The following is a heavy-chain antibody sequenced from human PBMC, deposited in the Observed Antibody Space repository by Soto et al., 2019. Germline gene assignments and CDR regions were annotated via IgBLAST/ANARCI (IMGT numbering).Heavy chain of an antibody. CDR3: ATLTWPHYDILTGYYNGYGMDV. J-gene: IGHJ6*02. Sequence: SETLSLTCTVSGGSISSYYWSWIRQPPGKGLEWIGYIYYSGSTNYNPSLKSRDTISVDTSKNQYSLKMRYVTTADTAVYYCATLTWPHYDILTGYYNGYGMDVWGQGTTVTVSS. CDR1: GGSISSYY. V-gene: IGHV4-59*01. CDR2: IYYSGST. D-gene: IGHD3-9*01.